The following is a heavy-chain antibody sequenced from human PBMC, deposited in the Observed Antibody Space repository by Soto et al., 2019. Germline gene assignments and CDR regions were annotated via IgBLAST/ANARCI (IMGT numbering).Heavy chain of an antibody. Sequence: EVQLVESGGGLVQPGRSLRLSCAASGFTFDDYAMHWVRQAPGKGLEWVSGISWNSGSIGYADSVKGRFTISRDNAKNSLYLQMNSLRAEDTALYYCAKDILTGSSGWSYFDYWGQGTLVTVSS. D-gene: IGHD6-19*01. CDR2: ISWNSGSI. CDR1: GFTFDDYA. CDR3: AKDILTGSSGWSYFDY. J-gene: IGHJ4*02. V-gene: IGHV3-9*01.